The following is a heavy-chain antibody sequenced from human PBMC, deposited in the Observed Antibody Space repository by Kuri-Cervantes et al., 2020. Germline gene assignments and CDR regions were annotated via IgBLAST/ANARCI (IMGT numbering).Heavy chain of an antibody. J-gene: IGHJ4*02. CDR1: GFPFSSYG. CDR2: ISSSSSYI. CDR3: AREMYSSSPFDY. Sequence: GESLKISCAASGFPFSSYGMHWVRQAPGKGLEWVSSISSSSSYIYYADSVKGRFTISRDNAKNSLYLQMNSLRAEDTAVYYCAREMYSSSPFDYWGQGTLVTVSS. V-gene: IGHV3-21*01. D-gene: IGHD6-13*01.